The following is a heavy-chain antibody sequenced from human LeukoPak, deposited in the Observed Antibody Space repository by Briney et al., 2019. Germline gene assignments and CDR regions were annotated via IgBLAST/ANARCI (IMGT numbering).Heavy chain of an antibody. J-gene: IGHJ6*03. CDR3: ARVSGDGYTYYYYYYMDV. CDR1: GFIVSSNY. D-gene: IGHD5-24*01. CDR2: IYSGGST. V-gene: IGHV3-66*01. Sequence: QTGGSLRLSSAASGFIVSSNYMSWVRQAPGKGLEWVSVIYSGGSTYYADSVKGRFTISRDNSKNTLYLQMNSLRAEDTAVYYCARVSGDGYTYYYYYYMDVWGKGTTVTISS.